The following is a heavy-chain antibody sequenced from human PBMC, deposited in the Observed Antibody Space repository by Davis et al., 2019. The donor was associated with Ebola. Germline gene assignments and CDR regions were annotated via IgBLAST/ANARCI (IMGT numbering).Heavy chain of an antibody. CDR3: ARGHKSSWSPYYYYYYGMDV. CDR1: GYTFTSYY. D-gene: IGHD6-13*01. CDR2: INPSGGST. V-gene: IGHV1-46*01. J-gene: IGHJ6*02. Sequence: AASVKVSCKASGYTFTSYYMHWVRQAPGQGLEWMGIINPSGGSTSYAQKFQGRVTMTRNTSISTAYMELSSLRSEDTAVYYCARGHKSSWSPYYYYYYGMDVWGQGTTVTVSS.